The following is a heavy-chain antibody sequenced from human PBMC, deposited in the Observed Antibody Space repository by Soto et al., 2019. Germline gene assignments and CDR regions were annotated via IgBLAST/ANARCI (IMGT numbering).Heavy chain of an antibody. CDR1: GGSISSYY. Sequence: SETLSLTCTVSGGSISSYYWGWIRQPPGKGLEWIGYIYYSGSTNYNPSLKSRVTISVDTSKNQFSLKLSSVTAADTAMYYCARHTPWFGERAAPFDYWGQGTLVTVS. CDR3: ARHTPWFGERAAPFDY. CDR2: IYYSGST. V-gene: IGHV4-59*01. J-gene: IGHJ4*02. D-gene: IGHD3-10*01.